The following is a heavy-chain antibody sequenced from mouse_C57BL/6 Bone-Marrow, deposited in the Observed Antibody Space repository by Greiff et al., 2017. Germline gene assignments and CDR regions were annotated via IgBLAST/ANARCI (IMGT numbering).Heavy chain of an antibody. CDR3: AKNSPYDYFFDY. V-gene: IGHV2-5*01. J-gene: IGHJ2*01. CDR2: IWRGGST. CDR1: GFSLTSYG. D-gene: IGHD2-4*01. Sequence: VQGVESGPGLVQPSQSLSITCTVSGFSLTSYGVHWVRQSPGKGLEWLGVIWRGGSTDYNAAFMSRLSITKDNSKSQVFFKMNSLQADDTAIYYCAKNSPYDYFFDYWGQGTTLTVSS.